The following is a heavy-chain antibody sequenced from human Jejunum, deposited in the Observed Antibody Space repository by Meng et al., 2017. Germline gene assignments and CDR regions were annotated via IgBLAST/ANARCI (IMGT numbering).Heavy chain of an antibody. CDR2: ISSSSSYI. V-gene: IGHV3-21*01. J-gene: IGHJ4*02. D-gene: IGHD2-2*01. Sequence: EVQLVESGGGLVEPGGSLRLSCAASGFTFFSYSMNWVRQAPGKGLEWVASISSSSSYIFYADSVKGRFTISRDNAKNSLYLQMNSLRAEDTAVYYCARASYCSSTTCNVPFGYWGQRTLVTVSS. CDR1: GFTFFSYS. CDR3: ARASYCSSTTCNVPFGY.